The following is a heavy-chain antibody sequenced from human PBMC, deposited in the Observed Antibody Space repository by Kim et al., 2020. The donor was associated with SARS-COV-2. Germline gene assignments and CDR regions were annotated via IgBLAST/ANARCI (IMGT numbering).Heavy chain of an antibody. D-gene: IGHD6-19*01. V-gene: IGHV3-30*07. CDR3: ARDLGIAVAVYGDY. J-gene: IGHJ4*02. Sequence: ADAVKGRFTISRDNSKNTLYLQMNSLRAEDTAVYYCARDLGIAVAVYGDYWGQGTLVTVSS.